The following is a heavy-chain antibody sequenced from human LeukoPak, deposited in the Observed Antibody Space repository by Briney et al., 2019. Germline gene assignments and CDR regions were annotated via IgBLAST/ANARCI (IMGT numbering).Heavy chain of an antibody. D-gene: IGHD5-24*01. CDR3: ARSKVEMATIWDY. CDR1: GGSISSSSYF. Sequence: SETLSLTCTVSGGSISSSSYFWGWIRQPPGKGLEWIGSISYSGSTYYNPSLESRVTISVDTSKNQSSLKLRSVTAADTAVYFCARSKVEMATIWDYWGQGTLVSVSS. V-gene: IGHV4-39*07. CDR2: ISYSGST. J-gene: IGHJ4*02.